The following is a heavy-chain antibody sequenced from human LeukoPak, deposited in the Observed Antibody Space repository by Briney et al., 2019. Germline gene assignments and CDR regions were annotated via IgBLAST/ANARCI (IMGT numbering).Heavy chain of an antibody. CDR1: GFTFSICG. CDR2: IPYDGSNK. V-gene: IGHV3-30*18. D-gene: IGHD6-13*01. Sequence: GGSLRLSCAASGFTFSICGMYWVRQAPGKGLEWVAVIPYDGSNKYYADSVKGRFIISRDNSKNTLYLQMNSLRVEDAAVYYCAKGSSNWRDYYYFDYWGQGTLVTVSS. CDR3: AKGSSNWRDYYYFDY. J-gene: IGHJ4*02.